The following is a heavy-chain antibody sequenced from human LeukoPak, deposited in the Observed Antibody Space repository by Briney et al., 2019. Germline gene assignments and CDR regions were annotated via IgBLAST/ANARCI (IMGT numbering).Heavy chain of an antibody. Sequence: ASVKVSCKASGGTFTNYDINWVRQATGQGLEWMGWMNPNSGSTAYAQKFQGRVTMTTDTSISTVYMELSSLRSEDTAVYYCARSLRGWYKDYWGQGTLVTVSS. CDR2: MNPNSGST. CDR1: GGTFTNYD. V-gene: IGHV1-8*01. J-gene: IGHJ4*02. CDR3: ARSLRGWYKDY. D-gene: IGHD6-19*01.